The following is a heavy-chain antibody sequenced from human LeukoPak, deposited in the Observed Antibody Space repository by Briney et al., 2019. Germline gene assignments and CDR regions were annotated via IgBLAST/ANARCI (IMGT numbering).Heavy chain of an antibody. D-gene: IGHD1-1*01. CDR3: ATALDALAGPD. V-gene: IGHV3-7*01. CDR1: GLSISNYW. Sequence: GGSLRLSCEASGLSISNYWMAWVRRAPGKGLEWVANIKEDGRAKIYVDSVKGRFTIYRDKARNHVSLQMESLRDDDMSLYYCATALDALAGPDWGQGTLFTVSS. J-gene: IGHJ4*02. CDR2: IKEDGRAK.